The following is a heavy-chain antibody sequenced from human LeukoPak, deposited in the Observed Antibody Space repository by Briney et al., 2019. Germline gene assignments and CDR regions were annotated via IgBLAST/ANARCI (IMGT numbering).Heavy chain of an antibody. D-gene: IGHD5-18*01. J-gene: IGHJ4*02. CDR1: GFTFSSYE. CDR3: ARDGRIQLWTRNYYFDY. CDR2: ISSSGSTI. Sequence: PGGSLRLSCAASGFTFSSYEMNWVRQAPGKGLEWVSYISSSGSTIYYADSVKGRFTISRDNAKNSLYLQMNSLRAEDTAVYYCARDGRIQLWTRNYYFDYWGQGTLVTVSS. V-gene: IGHV3-48*03.